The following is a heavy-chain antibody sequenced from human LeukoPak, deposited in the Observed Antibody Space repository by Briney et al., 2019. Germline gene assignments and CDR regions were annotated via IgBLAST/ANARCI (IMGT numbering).Heavy chain of an antibody. CDR2: ISYDGSNK. J-gene: IGHJ3*02. V-gene: IGHV3-30-3*01. CDR3: ARDGEVIKDAFDI. CDR1: GFTFSSYA. Sequence: PGRSLRLSCAASGFTFSSYAMHWVRQAPGKGLEWVAVISYDGSNKYYADSVKGRFTISRDNSKNTLYLQMNSLRAEDTAVYYCARDGEVIKDAFDIWGQGTMVTVSS. D-gene: IGHD3-16*02.